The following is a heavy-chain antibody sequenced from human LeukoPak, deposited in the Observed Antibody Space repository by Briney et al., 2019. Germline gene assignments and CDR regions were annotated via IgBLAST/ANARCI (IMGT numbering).Heavy chain of an antibody. CDR3: AKDQAPPTSLRYFDWLPSYYYYYGMDV. J-gene: IGHJ6*02. D-gene: IGHD3-9*01. Sequence: GGSLRLSCAASGFTFSSYAMSWVRQAPGKGLEWVSAISGSGGSTYYADSVKGRFTISRDNSKNTLYLQMNSLRAEDTAVYYCAKDQAPPTSLRYFDWLPSYYYYYGMDVWGQGTTVTVS. V-gene: IGHV3-23*01. CDR2: ISGSGGST. CDR1: GFTFSSYA.